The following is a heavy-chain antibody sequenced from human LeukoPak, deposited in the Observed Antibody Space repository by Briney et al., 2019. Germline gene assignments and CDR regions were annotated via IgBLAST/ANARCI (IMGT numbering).Heavy chain of an antibody. V-gene: IGHV4-59*01. CDR2: IYYSGST. Sequence: SETLSLTCTVSGGSISSYYWSWIRQPPGKGLEWIGYIYYSGSTNYNPSLKSRVTISVDTSKNQFSLKLSSVTAADTAVYYCARVVCGGGCGGDNNWFDPWGQGTLVTVSS. CDR1: GGSISSYY. CDR3: ARVVCGGGCGGDNNWFDP. J-gene: IGHJ5*02. D-gene: IGHD2-21*02.